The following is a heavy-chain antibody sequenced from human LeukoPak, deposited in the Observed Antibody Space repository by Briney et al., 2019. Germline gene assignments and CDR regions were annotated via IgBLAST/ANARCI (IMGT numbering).Heavy chain of an antibody. J-gene: IGHJ4*02. Sequence: SETLSLTCTVSGGSISSYYWSWIRQPAGKGLEWIGRIYTSGSTNYNPSLKSRVTMSVDTSKNQFSLKLSSVTAADTAVYYCARPSPYYGSGSYFDYWGQGTLVTVSS. CDR2: IYTSGST. CDR1: GGSISSYY. CDR3: ARPSPYYGSGSYFDY. V-gene: IGHV4-4*07. D-gene: IGHD3-10*01.